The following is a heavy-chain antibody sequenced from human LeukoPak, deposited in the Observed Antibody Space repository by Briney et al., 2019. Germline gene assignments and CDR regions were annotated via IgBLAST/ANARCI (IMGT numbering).Heavy chain of an antibody. Sequence: PGGSLRLSCAASGFTFSSSAMSWVRQVPGKGLEWVSGISWNSGSIDYADSVKGRFTISRDNAKNSLFLQMNSLRPEDTALYYCTKDMNYYGSESHYGMDVWGQGTTVTVSS. J-gene: IGHJ6*02. CDR2: ISWNSGSI. D-gene: IGHD3-10*01. V-gene: IGHV3-9*01. CDR1: GFTFSSSA. CDR3: TKDMNYYGSESHYGMDV.